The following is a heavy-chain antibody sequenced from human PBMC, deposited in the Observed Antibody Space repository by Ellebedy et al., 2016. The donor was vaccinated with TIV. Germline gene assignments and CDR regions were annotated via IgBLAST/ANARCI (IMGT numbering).Heavy chain of an antibody. D-gene: IGHD2/OR15-2a*01. CDR1: GFTFSSYW. CDR3: ARDFYLDV. Sequence: PGGSLRLSCAASGFTFSSYWMYWVRQAPGKRPVWVSRIKSDGSDTDYADSVKGRFTISRDNAKNTLSLQMNSLSAEDTAIYYCARDFYLDVWGQGTTVTVSS. V-gene: IGHV3-74*01. J-gene: IGHJ6*02. CDR2: IKSDGSDT.